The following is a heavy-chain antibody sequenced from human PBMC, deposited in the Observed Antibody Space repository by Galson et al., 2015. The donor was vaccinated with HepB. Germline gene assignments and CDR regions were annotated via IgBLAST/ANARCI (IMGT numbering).Heavy chain of an antibody. D-gene: IGHD5-12*01. CDR1: GGSFSGYY. CDR3: ARALVATRWFDP. CDR2: INHSGST. J-gene: IGHJ5*02. V-gene: IGHV4-34*01. Sequence: LSLTCAVYGGSFSGYYWSWIRQPPGKGLEWIGEINHSGSTNYNPSLKSRVTISVDTSKNQFSLKLSSVTAADTAVYYCARALVATRWFDPWGQGTLVTVSS.